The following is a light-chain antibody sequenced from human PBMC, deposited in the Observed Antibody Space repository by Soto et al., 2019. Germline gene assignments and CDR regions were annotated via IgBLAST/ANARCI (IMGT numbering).Light chain of an antibody. J-gene: IGKJ2*01. CDR2: GAS. V-gene: IGKV3-20*01. CDR3: QQFGDSPPAFT. CDR1: RSVSTRY. Sequence: ESMLTQSPGTLSLSPGERAILSCRASRSVSTRYITWYQQKPGQAPRLLIYGASIRATGIPDRFSGSGSGTDFTLTISRLEAEDFAVYYCQQFGDSPPAFTFGQGTKLEI.